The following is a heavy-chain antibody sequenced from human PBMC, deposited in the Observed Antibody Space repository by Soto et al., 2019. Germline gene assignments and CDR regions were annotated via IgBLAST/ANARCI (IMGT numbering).Heavy chain of an antibody. CDR1: GGTFSSYA. D-gene: IGHD2-15*01. V-gene: IGHV1-69*06. J-gene: IGHJ6*02. CDR3: ASKSTSRCYLLPNHYYYYYCMDV. Sequence: SVKVSCKASGGTFSSYAISWVRQAPGQGLEWMGGIIPIFGTANYAQKFQGRVTITAYKSTSTAYMELSSLRSEDTAVYYCASKSTSRCYLLPNHYYYYYCMDVWGQGTTVTVSS. CDR2: IIPIFGTA.